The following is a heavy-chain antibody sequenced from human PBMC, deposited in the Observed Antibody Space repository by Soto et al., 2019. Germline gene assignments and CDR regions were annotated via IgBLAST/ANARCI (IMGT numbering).Heavy chain of an antibody. CDR3: AKDDDGFWSGYYMMYYFDY. D-gene: IGHD3-3*01. V-gene: IGHV3-23*01. CDR1: GFTFSSYA. CDR2: ISGSGGST. Sequence: EVQLLESGGGLVQPGGSLRLSCAASGFTFSSYAMSWVRQAPGKGLEWVSAISGSGGSTYYADSVKGRFTISRDNSKNTLYLQMNSLRAEDTAVYYCAKDDDGFWSGYYMMYYFDYWGQGTLVTVSS. J-gene: IGHJ4*02.